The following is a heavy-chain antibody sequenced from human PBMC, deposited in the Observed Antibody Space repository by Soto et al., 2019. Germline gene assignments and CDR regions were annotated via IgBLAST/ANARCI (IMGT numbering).Heavy chain of an antibody. V-gene: IGHV3-73*01. J-gene: IGHJ4*02. D-gene: IGHD2-15*01. CDR3: TRLYGGNAY. Sequence: EVQLVESGGGLVQPGGSLKLSCAASGFTFSGSAMHWVRQASGKGLEWVGRIRSKANSYATAYAASVKGRFTISRDDSKNTAYLQMNSLKTEDTAVYYCTRLYGGNAYWGQGTLVTVSS. CDR1: GFTFSGSA. CDR2: IRSKANSYAT.